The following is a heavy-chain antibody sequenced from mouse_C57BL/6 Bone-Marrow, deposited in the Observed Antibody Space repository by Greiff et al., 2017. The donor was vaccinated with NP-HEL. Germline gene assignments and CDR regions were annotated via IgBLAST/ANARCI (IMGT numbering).Heavy chain of an antibody. J-gene: IGHJ4*01. D-gene: IGHD4-1*01. V-gene: IGHV1-81*01. CDR3: AMGRAMDY. Sequence: QVQLKESGAELARPGASVKLSCKASGYTFTSYGISWVKQRTGQGLEWIGEIYPRSGNTYYNEKFKGKATLTADKSSSTAYMELRSLTSEDSAVYFCAMGRAMDYWGQGTSVTVSS. CDR2: IYPRSGNT. CDR1: GYTFTSYG.